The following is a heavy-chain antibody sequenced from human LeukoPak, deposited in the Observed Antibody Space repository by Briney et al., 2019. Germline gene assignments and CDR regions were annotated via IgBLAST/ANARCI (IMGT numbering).Heavy chain of an antibody. V-gene: IGHV4-34*01. Sequence: SETLSLTCAVYGGSFSGNYWSWIRQPPGKGLEWIGEINHSGSTNYNPSLKSRVTISVDTSKNQFSLKLSSVTAADTAVYYCARLRIRRGQLWSLPYFDYWGQGTLVTVSS. CDR2: INHSGST. CDR3: ARLRIRRGQLWSLPYFDY. D-gene: IGHD5-18*01. CDR1: GGSFSGNY. J-gene: IGHJ4*02.